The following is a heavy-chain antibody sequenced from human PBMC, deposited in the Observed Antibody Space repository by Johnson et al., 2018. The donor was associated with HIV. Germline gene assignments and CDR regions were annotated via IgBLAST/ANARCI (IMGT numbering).Heavy chain of an antibody. V-gene: IGHV3-30*02. CDR1: GFTFSSYG. CDR2: RRYDGRNK. Sequence: QVQLVESGGGVVQPGGSLRLSCAASGFTFSSYGMHWVRQAPGKGLEWVAFRRYDGRNKYYVDSVKGRFTISRDNSKNTLYLQMTSLRAEDTAVYYCARSYSSSWYRDDAFDIWGQGTMVTVSS. CDR3: ARSYSSSWYRDDAFDI. D-gene: IGHD6-13*01. J-gene: IGHJ3*02.